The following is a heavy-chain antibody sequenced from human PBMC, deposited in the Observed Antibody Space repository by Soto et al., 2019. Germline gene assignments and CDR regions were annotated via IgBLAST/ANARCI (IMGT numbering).Heavy chain of an antibody. Sequence: PSETLSLTCTVSGDSISTFYWSWIRQPPGKGLEWIGYIHYSGSTNYNPSLKSQVTISVDTSKNQFSLKLSSVTAADTAVYFCARVRSNLFDYWGQGTLVTVSS. CDR3: ARVRSNLFDY. J-gene: IGHJ4*02. D-gene: IGHD3-3*01. V-gene: IGHV4-59*01. CDR1: GDSISTFY. CDR2: IHYSGST.